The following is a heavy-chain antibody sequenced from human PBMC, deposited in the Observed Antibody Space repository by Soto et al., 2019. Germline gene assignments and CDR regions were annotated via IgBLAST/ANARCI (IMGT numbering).Heavy chain of an antibody. CDR1: GDSVSSNSAA. Sequence: SQTLSLTCAISGDSVSSNSAAWNWIRQSPSRGLEWLGRTYYRSKWYNDYAVSVKSRITINPDTSKNQFSLQLNSVTPEDTAVYYCAIISSPDFKAGHYSYGMDVWGQGTTATVSS. D-gene: IGHD6-19*01. J-gene: IGHJ6*02. CDR3: AIISSPDFKAGHYSYGMDV. CDR2: TYYRSKWYN. V-gene: IGHV6-1*01.